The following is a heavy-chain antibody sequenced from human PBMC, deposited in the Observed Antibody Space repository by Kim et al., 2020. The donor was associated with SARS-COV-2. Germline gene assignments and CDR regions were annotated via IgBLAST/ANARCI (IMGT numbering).Heavy chain of an antibody. J-gene: IGHJ3*01. Sequence: GGSLRLSCAASGFIFSSYGMHWVRQAPGKGLEWVAAISYDGGNKYYADSVKGRFTIPRDNSKYTLYLQVNSLRAEDTAVYYRAKAKGGNYYDAFDFWGQGTMVTVSS. V-gene: IGHV3-30*18. CDR2: ISYDGGNK. CDR1: GFIFSSYG. D-gene: IGHD3-16*01. CDR3: AKAKGGNYYDAFDF.